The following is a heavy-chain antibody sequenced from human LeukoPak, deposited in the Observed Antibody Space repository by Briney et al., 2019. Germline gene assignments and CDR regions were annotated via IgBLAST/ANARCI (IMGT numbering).Heavy chain of an antibody. CDR2: IYYSGST. CDR1: GGSISSSSYY. J-gene: IGHJ5*02. V-gene: IGHV4-39*01. Sequence: SETLSLTCTVSGGSISSSSYYWGWIRQPPGKGLEWIGSIYYSGSTYYNPSLKSRVTISVDTSKNQFSLNLSSVTAADTAVYYCAGYCSSTSCYRRRWFDPWGQGTLVTVSS. CDR3: AGYCSSTSCYRRRWFDP. D-gene: IGHD2-2*01.